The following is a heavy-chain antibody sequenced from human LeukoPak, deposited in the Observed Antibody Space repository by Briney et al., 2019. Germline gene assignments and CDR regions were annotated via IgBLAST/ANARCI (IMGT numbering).Heavy chain of an antibody. V-gene: IGHV3-23*01. Sequence: GGSLRLSCAASGFTFSSYAMSWVRQAPGKGLEWVSAISGSGGSTYYADSVKGRFTISRDNSKNTLYLQMNSLRAEDTAVYYCAKVGIAVAGTMRYYGMDVWGQGTTVTVSS. D-gene: IGHD6-19*01. J-gene: IGHJ6*02. CDR3: AKVGIAVAGTMRYYGMDV. CDR2: ISGSGGST. CDR1: GFTFSSYA.